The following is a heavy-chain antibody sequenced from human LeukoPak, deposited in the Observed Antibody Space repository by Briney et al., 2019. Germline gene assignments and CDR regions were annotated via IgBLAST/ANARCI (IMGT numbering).Heavy chain of an antibody. CDR2: IIPIFGTA. D-gene: IGHD3-22*01. CDR1: GGTFSSYA. Sequence: GSSVKVSCKASGGTFSSYAISWVRQAPGQGLEWMGGIIPIFGTANYAQKFQGRVTITADESTSTAYMELRSLRSDDTAVYYCARTPIVVVISTFIGAFDIWGQGTMVTVSS. V-gene: IGHV1-69*01. J-gene: IGHJ3*02. CDR3: ARTPIVVVISTFIGAFDI.